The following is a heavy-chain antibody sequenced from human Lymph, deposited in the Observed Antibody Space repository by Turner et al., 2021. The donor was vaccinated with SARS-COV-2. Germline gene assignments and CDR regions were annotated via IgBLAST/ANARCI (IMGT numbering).Heavy chain of an antibody. Sequence: QVQLVQSGAEVKKPGSSVKVSCKASGGTFSSHAISWVRQAPGQGMEGRGGCIPILGKAKYAKSSKGKATMTQDKSTGTADMELSNRGCEERAVYYCGGGGGGRYFYFDYWGQGTLVTVSS. CDR3: GGGGGGRYFYFDY. CDR2: CIPILGKA. V-gene: IGHV1-69*10. D-gene: IGHD1-26*01. CDR1: GGTFSSHA. J-gene: IGHJ4*02.